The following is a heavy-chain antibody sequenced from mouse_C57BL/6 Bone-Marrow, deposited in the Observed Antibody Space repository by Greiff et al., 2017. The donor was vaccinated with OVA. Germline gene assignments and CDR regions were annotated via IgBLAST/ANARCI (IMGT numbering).Heavy chain of an antibody. D-gene: IGHD2-1*01. Sequence: QVQLQQSGPGLVQPSQSLSITCTVSGFSLTSYGVHWVRQSPGKGLEWLGVIWSGGSTDYNAAFISRLSISKDNSKSQVFFKMNSLQADDTARYYCARLLWLMDYWGQGTSVTVSS. V-gene: IGHV2-2*01. CDR1: GFSLTSYG. CDR3: ARLLWLMDY. CDR2: IWSGGST. J-gene: IGHJ4*01.